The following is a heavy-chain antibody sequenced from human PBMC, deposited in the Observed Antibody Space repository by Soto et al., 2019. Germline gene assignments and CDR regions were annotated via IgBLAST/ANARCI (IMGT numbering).Heavy chain of an antibody. Sequence: SETLSLTCAVYGGSFSGHSWTWIRQSPGKGLEWIGDINHSGRVNYSPSLKSRVTISLDTSKDQFSLTLSAVTAADTAMYYCSTRAYDTNGYYRFDPWGQGTLVTVSS. CDR2: INHSGRV. CDR1: GGSFSGHS. CDR3: STRAYDTNGYYRFDP. D-gene: IGHD3-22*01. J-gene: IGHJ5*01. V-gene: IGHV4-34*01.